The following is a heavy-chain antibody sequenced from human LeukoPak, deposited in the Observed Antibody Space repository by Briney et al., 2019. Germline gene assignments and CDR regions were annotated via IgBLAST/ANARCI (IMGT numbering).Heavy chain of an antibody. CDR1: GFTFGDYA. CDR2: IRSKAYGGTT. J-gene: IGHJ4*02. D-gene: IGHD4-17*01. V-gene: IGHV3-49*03. Sequence: PGGSLRLSCTASGFTFGDYAMSWFRQAPGKGLEWVGFIRSKAYGGTTEYAASVKGRFTISRDDSKSIAYLQMNSLKTEDTAVYYCTRDRTVTTSAPLGWGQGTLVTVSS. CDR3: TRDRTVTTSAPLG.